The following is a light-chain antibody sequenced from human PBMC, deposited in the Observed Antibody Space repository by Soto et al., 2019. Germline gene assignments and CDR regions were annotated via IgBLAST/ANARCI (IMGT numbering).Light chain of an antibody. CDR2: DAS. V-gene: IGKV3-20*01. J-gene: IGKJ4*01. CDR1: QSVSSSY. Sequence: IMLTQSPGTLSLTQGERATLSCRASQSVSSSYLAWYQQKPGQAPRLLIYDASSRATGVPDRFSGSGSGTDFTLTISRLEPEDFSVYSCQHCQQYGDSPPLTFGGGTKVDI. CDR3: QHCQQYGDSPPLT.